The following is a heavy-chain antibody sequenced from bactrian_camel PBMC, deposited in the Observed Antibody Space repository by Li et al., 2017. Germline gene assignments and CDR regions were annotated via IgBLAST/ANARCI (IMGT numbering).Heavy chain of an antibody. J-gene: IGHJ6*01. CDR1: GTYSSLC. CDR2: IDRDGSL. V-gene: IGHV3S57*01. CDR3: AAEPKYGAGFFIIMGPSDNAA. Sequence: VQLVESGGGSVQAGGSLRLACTASGTYSSLCMGWFRQAPGKEREAVAAIDRDGSLRYADSVRGRFTISKDNAKSFMSLQMDSLEPEDTAMYHCAAEPKYGAGFFIIMGPSDNAAWGQGTQVTVS. D-gene: IGHD6*01.